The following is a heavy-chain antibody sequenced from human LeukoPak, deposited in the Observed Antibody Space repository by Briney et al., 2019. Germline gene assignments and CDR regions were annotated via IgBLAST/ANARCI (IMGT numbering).Heavy chain of an antibody. CDR2: ITSGGAST. Sequence: PGGSLRLSCDASGFSISDYYMRWIRQSPGKGLEWISYITSGGASTNYADSVKGRFTISRDKAKNSVALQLNSLRAEDTAVYYCTRQRRGTYYAFDSWGQGTLVTVSS. J-gene: IGHJ4*02. V-gene: IGHV3-11*01. D-gene: IGHD3-16*01. CDR1: GFSISDYY. CDR3: TRQRRGTYYAFDS.